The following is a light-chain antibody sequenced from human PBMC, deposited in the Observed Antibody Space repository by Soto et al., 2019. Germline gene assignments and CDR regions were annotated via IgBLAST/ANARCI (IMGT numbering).Light chain of an antibody. V-gene: IGKV1-5*01. CDR1: QNIRSR. CDR2: AAS. CDR3: LCYITYPWT. Sequence: DFQMTQSPSTLSASVGDRVTITCRASQNIRSRLASFQQKPGKAPKLLIYAASTLQYGVPSRFSGSGSGTEFTLTISSLQPEDFATYYCLCYITYPWTFGQGTKVDIK. J-gene: IGKJ1*01.